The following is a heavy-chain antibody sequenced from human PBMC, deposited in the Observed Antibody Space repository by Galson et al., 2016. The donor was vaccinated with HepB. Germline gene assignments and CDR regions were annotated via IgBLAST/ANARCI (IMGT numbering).Heavy chain of an antibody. D-gene: IGHD5-24*01. CDR3: ATVRFDGFWGGIY. V-gene: IGHV1-69*10. Sequence: SVKVSCKASGGTFSNYAFSWVRQAPGQGLEWVGGAIPLLGPSNYAEKLKGRVSVTADKSTMTAYMELNTLTSEDTAVYYCATVRFDGFWGGIYWGQGTLVTVSS. J-gene: IGHJ4*02. CDR2: AIPLLGPS. CDR1: GGTFSNYA.